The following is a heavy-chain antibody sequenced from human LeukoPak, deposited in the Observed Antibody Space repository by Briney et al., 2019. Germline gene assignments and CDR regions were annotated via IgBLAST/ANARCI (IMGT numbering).Heavy chain of an antibody. CDR3: ARRLTQYVCFDS. J-gene: IGHJ5*01. D-gene: IGHD2-2*01. CDR2: TYYRSTWYN. CDR1: GDSVSSNSVT. V-gene: IGHV6-1*01. Sequence: SQTLSLTCAISGDSVSSNSVTWNWIRQSPSRGLEWLGRTYYRSTWYNDYAVSVRGRITVNPDTSKNQFSLHLNSVTPEDTAVYYCARRLTQYVCFDSWGQGTLVTVSS.